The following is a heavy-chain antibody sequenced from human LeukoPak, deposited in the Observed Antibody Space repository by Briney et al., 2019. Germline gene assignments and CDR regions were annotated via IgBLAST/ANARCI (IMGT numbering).Heavy chain of an antibody. CDR1: GGTFSSFY. CDR2: INHSGST. J-gene: IGHJ5*02. CDR3: ATTDCGGDCYAGVMSFYP. D-gene: IGHD2-21*01. Sequence: PSENLSLTCAVYGGTFSSFYWSWIRQPPGKGLEWIGEINHSGSTNYNPSLKSRVTISVDTSKKQFSLKLTSVTAADTAVYYCATTDCGGDCYAGVMSFYPWGQGTLVTVSS. V-gene: IGHV4-34*08.